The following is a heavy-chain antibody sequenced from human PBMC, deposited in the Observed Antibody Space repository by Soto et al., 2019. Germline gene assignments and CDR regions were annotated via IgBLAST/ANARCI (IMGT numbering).Heavy chain of an antibody. D-gene: IGHD3-10*01. V-gene: IGHV4-59*01. CDR2: IYYSGST. J-gene: IGHJ3*02. CDR3: ARQGVRGDADAFDI. CDR1: GGSISSYY. Sequence: SETLSLTCTVSGGSISSYYWSWIRQPPGKGLEWIGYIYYSGSTNYNPSLKSRVTISVDTSKNQFSLKLSSVTAADTAVYYCARQGVRGDADAFDIWGQGTMVTV.